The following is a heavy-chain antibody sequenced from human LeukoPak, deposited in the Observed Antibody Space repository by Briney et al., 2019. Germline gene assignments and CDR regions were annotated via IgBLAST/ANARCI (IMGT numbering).Heavy chain of an antibody. CDR3: ARGVTTIY. V-gene: IGHV3-64*01. CDR2: ISSSGGNT. CDR1: GFTFSSYA. J-gene: IGHJ4*02. D-gene: IGHD4-17*01. Sequence: GGSLRLSCVASGFTFSSYAMHWVRQAPGKGLECVSVISSSGGNTYYANSVKGRFTISRDNSKNTLYLQMGSLRTEDMAVYYCARGVTTIYWGQGTLVTVSS.